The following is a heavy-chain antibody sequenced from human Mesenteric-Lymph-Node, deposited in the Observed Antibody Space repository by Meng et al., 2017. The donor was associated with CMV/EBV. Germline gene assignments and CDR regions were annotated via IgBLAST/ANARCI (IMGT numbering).Heavy chain of an antibody. CDR1: GDSNSIFYY. CDR3: ARPFPSWQSPRLDPFGA. J-gene: IGHJ5*02. Sequence: GPRQVNPSETLSLHCTVLGDSNSIFYYWGWIRQPPGRGLEWIGSVHYTGSTYYSPSLKSRVTVSVDTSKNQFSLRLTSVTAADTAVYYCARPFPSWQSPRLDPFGAWGQGTLVTVSS. D-gene: IGHD6-19*01. V-gene: IGHV4-39*01. CDR2: VHYTGST.